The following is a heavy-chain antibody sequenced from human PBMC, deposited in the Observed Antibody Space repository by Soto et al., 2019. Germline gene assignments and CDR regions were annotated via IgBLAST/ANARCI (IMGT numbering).Heavy chain of an antibody. D-gene: IGHD1-26*01. Sequence: LSCSASGFAFSHYAMQWVRQAPGKGLEYVSAITDNGGDTYYADPVKGRFTVSRDNSKNTLYLQMSSLGAEDTAVYYCVKAYPNKGDYYYGLDVWGQGTSVTVS. V-gene: IGHV3-64D*06. CDR1: GFAFSHYA. J-gene: IGHJ6*02. CDR3: VKAYPNKGDYYYGLDV. CDR2: ITDNGGDT.